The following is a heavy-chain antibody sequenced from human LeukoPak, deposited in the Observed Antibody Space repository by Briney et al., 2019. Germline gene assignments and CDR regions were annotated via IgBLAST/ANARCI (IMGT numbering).Heavy chain of an antibody. CDR1: GGSISSGSYY. J-gene: IGHJ4*02. Sequence: SQTLSLTCTVSGGSISSGSYYWSWIRQPAGKGLEWIGRIYTSGSTNYNPSLKSRVTISVDPSNNQFSLKLSSVTAADTAVYYCARAFTMVRGVITPYYFDYWGQGTLVTVSS. D-gene: IGHD3-10*01. CDR2: IYTSGST. V-gene: IGHV4-61*02. CDR3: ARAFTMVRGVITPYYFDY.